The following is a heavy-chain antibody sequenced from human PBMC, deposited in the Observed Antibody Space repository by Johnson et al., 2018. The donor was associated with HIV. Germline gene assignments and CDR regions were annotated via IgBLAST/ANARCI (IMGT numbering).Heavy chain of an antibody. CDR2: INSDGSST. J-gene: IGHJ3*02. D-gene: IGHD2-2*01. Sequence: VQLVESGGGLVQPGGSLRLSCAASGFTFSSYWMHWVRQAPGKGLVWVSRINSDGSSTSYADSVKGRFTISRDNAKNTLYLQMNSLRAEDTAVYYCAKSTQATILRESGPYGAFHIWGQGTMVTVSS. CDR1: GFTFSSYW. V-gene: IGHV3-74*02. CDR3: AKSTQATILRESGPYGAFHI.